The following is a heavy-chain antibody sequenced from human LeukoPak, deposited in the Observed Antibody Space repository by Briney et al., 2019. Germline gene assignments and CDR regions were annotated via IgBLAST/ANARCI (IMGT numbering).Heavy chain of an antibody. J-gene: IGHJ6*03. V-gene: IGHV3-74*01. CDR1: GFTFSIYW. CDR2: INSDGSST. Sequence: GSLRLSCAASGFTFSIYWMHWVRQAPGKGLVWVSRINSDGSSTSYADSVKGRFTISRDNAKNTLYLQMSSLRAEDTAVYYCARAGAPLSYYFMDVWGKGTTVTVSS. CDR3: ARAGAPLSYYFMDV. D-gene: IGHD1-26*01.